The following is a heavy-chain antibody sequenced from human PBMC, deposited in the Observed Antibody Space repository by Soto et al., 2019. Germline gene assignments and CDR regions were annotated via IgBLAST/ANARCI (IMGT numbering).Heavy chain of an antibody. D-gene: IGHD3-10*01. CDR2: IYYSGST. CDR1: GGSISSGGYY. CDR3: AVRGPPNYYGSGGGFGY. J-gene: IGHJ4*02. V-gene: IGHV4-31*03. Sequence: QVQLQESGPGLVKPSQTLSLTCTVSGGSISSGGYYWRWIRQHPGKGLEWIGYIYYSGSTYDNPSLKSRVTISVDTSKNQFCLKLSSVTAADTAVYYCAVRGPPNYYGSGGGFGYWGQGTLVTVSS.